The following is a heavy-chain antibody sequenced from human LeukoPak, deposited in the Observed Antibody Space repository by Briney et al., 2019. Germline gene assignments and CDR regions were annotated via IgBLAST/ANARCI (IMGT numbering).Heavy chain of an antibody. CDR3: AREGGYGVANDF. CDR1: GLTFTSYA. CDR2: VTFNGGST. J-gene: IGHJ4*02. D-gene: IGHD4-17*01. Sequence: GPSLRLSCAASGLTFTSYAMHSVRQAPGKGLEYVASVTFNGGSTSYAKSMKGRFTISRDNSKNMVYLQMGSLKAEDMAVYYCAREGGYGVANDFWCQGPLVTVSS. V-gene: IGHV3-64*01.